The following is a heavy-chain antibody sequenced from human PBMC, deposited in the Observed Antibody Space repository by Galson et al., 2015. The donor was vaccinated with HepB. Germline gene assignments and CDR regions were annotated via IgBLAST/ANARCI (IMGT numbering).Heavy chain of an antibody. J-gene: IGHJ6*02. CDR1: GFTSGSHG. D-gene: IGHD3-3*01. CDR3: AKDQKIWSGYYYVMDV. Sequence: SPRFACRASGFTSGSHGTHWVHQAPCKGLEWVVVISYDGSQKYYADSVKGRFTISRDNSKNTLYLQMNSLRAEDTAVYYCAKDQKIWSGYYYVMDVWGQGTTVTVSS. V-gene: IGHV3-30*18. CDR2: ISYDGSQK.